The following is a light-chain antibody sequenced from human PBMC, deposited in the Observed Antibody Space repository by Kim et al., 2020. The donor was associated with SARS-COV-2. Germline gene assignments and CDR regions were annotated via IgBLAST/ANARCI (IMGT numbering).Light chain of an antibody. CDR1: QNIITY. CDR3: QQSYTTPWT. Sequence: ASVGDRVTIACRASQNIITYLVWYQQQPGKVPNVLIYGASNLQSGVPLRFSGSGSGTDFTLTINSLQPEDCGTYYCQQSYTTPWTFGQGTKGDIK. CDR2: GAS. V-gene: IGKV1-39*01. J-gene: IGKJ1*01.